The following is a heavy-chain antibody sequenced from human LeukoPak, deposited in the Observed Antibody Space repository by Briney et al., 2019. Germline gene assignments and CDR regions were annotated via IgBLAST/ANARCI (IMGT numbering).Heavy chain of an antibody. D-gene: IGHD3-9*01. V-gene: IGHV1-18*01. CDR2: ISAYNGNT. CDR3: ALRLYYDILTGYYLSADYYFDY. J-gene: IGHJ4*02. CDR1: GYTFTSYG. Sequence: ASVKVSCKASGYTFTSYGISWVRQAPGQGLEWMGWISAYNGNTNYAQKLQGRVTMTTDTSTSTAYMELRSLRSDDTAVYYRALRLYYDILTGYYLSADYYFDYWGQGTLVTVSS.